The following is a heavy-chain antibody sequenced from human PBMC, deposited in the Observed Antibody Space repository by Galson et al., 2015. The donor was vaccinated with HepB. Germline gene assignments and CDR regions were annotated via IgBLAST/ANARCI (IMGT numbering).Heavy chain of an antibody. CDR2: ISNSGKTI. V-gene: IGHV3-11*01. Sequence: SLRLSCAASGFTVSSNYMSWVRQAPGKGLEWISYISNSGKTIYYADSVNGRFTISRDNAKSSMFLQMNSLRADDTAVYYCARVPHGWYFDLWGRGTLITVSS. J-gene: IGHJ2*01. CDR3: ARVPHGWYFDL. CDR1: GFTVSSNY.